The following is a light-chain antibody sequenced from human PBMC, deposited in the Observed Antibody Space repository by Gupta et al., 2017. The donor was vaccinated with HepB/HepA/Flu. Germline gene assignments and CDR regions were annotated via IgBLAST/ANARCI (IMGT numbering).Light chain of an antibody. J-gene: IGKJ2*01. V-gene: IGKV3-15*01. CDR3: QQYNNWPYT. CDR1: QSDGSN. CDR2: DTS. Sequence: EIVMTQSPASLSVSPGERATLSCRASQSDGSNSAWFQQKPGQPPRLLIYDTSTRATGIPARFSGSGSGTEFTLTISSLQSEDFAVYYCQQYNNWPYTFGQGTKLEIK.